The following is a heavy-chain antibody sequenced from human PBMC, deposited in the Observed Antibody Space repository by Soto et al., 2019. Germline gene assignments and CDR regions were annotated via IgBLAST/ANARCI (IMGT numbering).Heavy chain of an antibody. CDR3: AGGGVRGVITRTRDYYGMDV. D-gene: IGHD3-10*01. CDR1: GYSFTTYW. Sequence: GESLKISCKGSGYSFTTYWIGWVRQMPGKGLEWMGIIYPGDSDTRYSPSFQGQVTISADKSISTAYLQWSSLKASDTAMYYCAGGGVRGVITRTRDYYGMDVWGQGTTVTVS. J-gene: IGHJ6*02. V-gene: IGHV5-51*01. CDR2: IYPGDSDT.